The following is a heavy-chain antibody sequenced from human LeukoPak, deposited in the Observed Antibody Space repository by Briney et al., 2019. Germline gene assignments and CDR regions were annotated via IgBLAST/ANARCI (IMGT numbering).Heavy chain of an antibody. V-gene: IGHV1-8*03. J-gene: IGHJ3*02. CDR3: ARLSWLRHAFDI. D-gene: IGHD5-12*01. CDR2: MNPNSGNT. Sequence: ASVKVSCKASGYTFTSYDINWVRQATGQGLEWMGWMNPNSGNTGYAQKFQGRVTITRNTSISTAYMELSSLRSDDTAVYYCARLSWLRHAFDIWGQGTMVTVSS. CDR1: GYTFTSYD.